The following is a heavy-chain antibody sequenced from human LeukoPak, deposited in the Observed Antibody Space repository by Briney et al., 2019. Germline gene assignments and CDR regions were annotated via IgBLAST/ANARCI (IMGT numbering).Heavy chain of an antibody. J-gene: IGHJ6*02. CDR1: GGTFSSYA. CDR3: ARNRPNVVPAALFGYYYGMDV. CDR2: IIPIFGIA. D-gene: IGHD2-2*01. Sequence: VASVKVSCKASGGTFSSYAISWVRQAPGQGLEWMGRIIPIFGIANYAQKFQGRVTITADKPTSTAYMELSSLRSEDTAVYYCARNRPNVVPAALFGYYYGMDVWGQGTTVTVSS. V-gene: IGHV1-69*04.